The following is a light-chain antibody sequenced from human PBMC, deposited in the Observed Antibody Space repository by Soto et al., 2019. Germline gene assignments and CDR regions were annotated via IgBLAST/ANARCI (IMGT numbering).Light chain of an antibody. CDR3: SSYTSDSTLV. J-gene: IGLJ3*02. V-gene: IGLV2-14*01. CDR1: STDVGGYNY. CDR2: EIS. Sequence: SALTQPDSASGSHRQSIAIACTATSTDVGGYNYVSWYQQHPSKAPKLMINEISNRPSGVSNRFSGAKSGNTASLAISGLQAEDEADYYCSSYTSDSTLVFGGGTKVTVL.